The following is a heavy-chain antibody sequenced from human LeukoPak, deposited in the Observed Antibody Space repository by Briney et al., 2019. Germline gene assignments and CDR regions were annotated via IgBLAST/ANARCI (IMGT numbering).Heavy chain of an antibody. CDR1: AFTFTSYT. D-gene: IGHD1-26*01. Sequence: GGSLRLSCTASAFTFTSYTTTWVRQAPGKGLEWLSIISGSGGATYYAGSVRGRFTISRDNSKNTVYLQMTSLRAEDTAVYYWAKADKGRIVGATYFMHGGQGTLVTVSS. V-gene: IGHV3-23*01. J-gene: IGHJ1*01. CDR2: ISGSGGAT. CDR3: AKADKGRIVGATYFMH.